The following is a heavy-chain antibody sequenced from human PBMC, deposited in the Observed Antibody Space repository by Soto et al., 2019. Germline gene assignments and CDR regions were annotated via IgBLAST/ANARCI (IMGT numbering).Heavy chain of an antibody. D-gene: IGHD3-22*01. CDR1: GYSFTSYW. CDR3: ARWADRGYYDSSGYYQGDY. Sequence: ESLKISCKGSGYSFTSYWNSWVRQMPGKGLEWMGRIDPSDSYTNYSPSFQGHVTISADKSISTAYLQWSSLKASDTAMYYCARWADRGYYDSSGYYQGDYWGQGTLVTVSS. V-gene: IGHV5-10-1*01. J-gene: IGHJ4*02. CDR2: IDPSDSYT.